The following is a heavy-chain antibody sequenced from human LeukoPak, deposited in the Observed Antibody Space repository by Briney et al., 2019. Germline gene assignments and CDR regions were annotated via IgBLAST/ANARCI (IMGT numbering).Heavy chain of an antibody. CDR3: ARGEQWASAFDI. D-gene: IGHD6-19*01. Sequence: PSGTLSLTCAVSGGPISSSNWWSWARQPPGKGLEWIGEIYHSGSTNYNPSLKSRVTISVDKSKNQSSLKLSSVTAADTAVYYCARGEQWASAFDIWGQGTMVTVSS. CDR2: IYHSGST. CDR1: GGPISSSNW. J-gene: IGHJ3*02. V-gene: IGHV4-4*02.